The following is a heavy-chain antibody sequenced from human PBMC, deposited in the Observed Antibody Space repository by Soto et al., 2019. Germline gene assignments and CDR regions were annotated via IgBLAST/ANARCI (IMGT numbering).Heavy chain of an antibody. CDR1: GVNFSNHW. CDR2: ITSDGKSK. J-gene: IGHJ5*02. V-gene: IGHV3-74*01. D-gene: IGHD2-21*02. CDR3: ARESGDWPLNWFDP. Sequence: GGSLSLCCAASGVNFSNHWMHWVRQRPAEGLVWVSRITSDGKSKAYAESVKGRFAISRDNAKNTLYLQMNGLTAEDTTVYYCARESGDWPLNWFDPWGQGTLVTVSS.